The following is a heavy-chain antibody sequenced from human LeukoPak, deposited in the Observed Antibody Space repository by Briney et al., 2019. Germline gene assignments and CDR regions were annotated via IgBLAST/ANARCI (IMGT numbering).Heavy chain of an antibody. Sequence: PGGSLRPSCAASGLNFISYAMRWVRQPAGKGLEWVAVISYDGSNKHYADSVKGRFTISRDNSKNTLYLQMNSLRAEDTAVYYCASEYSSAYYPNFDYWGQGTLVTVSS. CDR1: GLNFISYA. V-gene: IGHV3-30-3*01. CDR3: ASEYSSAYYPNFDY. J-gene: IGHJ4*02. CDR2: ISYDGSNK. D-gene: IGHD6-19*01.